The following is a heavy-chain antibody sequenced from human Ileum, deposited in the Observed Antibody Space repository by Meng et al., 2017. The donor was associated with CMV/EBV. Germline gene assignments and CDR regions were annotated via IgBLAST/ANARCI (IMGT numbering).Heavy chain of an antibody. CDR2: NYNGGST. CDR3: AREKSNLEY. J-gene: IGHJ4*02. CDR1: GDSVTSFY. V-gene: IGHV4-4*07. Sequence: LPGSGPGVVKPSVTLSLTCTVSGDSVTSFYWSWIRQPAGKALEWIGRNYNGGSTNYNPSLKSRVTLSVDTSKNQFSMRLTSVTAADTAVYYCAREKSNLEYWGQGTLVTVSS. D-gene: IGHD4-11*01.